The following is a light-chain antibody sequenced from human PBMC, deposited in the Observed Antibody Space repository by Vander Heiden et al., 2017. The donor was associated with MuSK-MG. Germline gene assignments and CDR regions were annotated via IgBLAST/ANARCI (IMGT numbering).Light chain of an antibody. V-gene: IGKV1-39*01. CDR2: RAF. Sequence: DVQMTQSPSSLSASVGDRVTITCRASQSINIFLNWYQRKPGRAPKLLIYRAFSLQSGVPSRSSGSGSGTDFTLTISRLQPEDFVTYFCQQSDSTPYTFGQGTKLEIK. J-gene: IGKJ2*01. CDR1: QSINIF. CDR3: QQSDSTPYT.